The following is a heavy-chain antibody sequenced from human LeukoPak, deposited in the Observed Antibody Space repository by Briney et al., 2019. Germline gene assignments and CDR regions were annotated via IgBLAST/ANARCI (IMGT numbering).Heavy chain of an antibody. J-gene: IGHJ4*02. CDR2: IYSGGST. D-gene: IGHD6-6*01. CDR1: GFTVSSNY. Sequence: PGGSLRLSCAASGFTVSSNYMSWVRQAPGKGLEWVSVIYSGGSTYYADSVKGRFTISRDNSKNTLYLQTNSLRAEDTAVYYCARDGLGSSSGDYWGQGTLVTVSS. V-gene: IGHV3-53*01. CDR3: ARDGLGSSSGDY.